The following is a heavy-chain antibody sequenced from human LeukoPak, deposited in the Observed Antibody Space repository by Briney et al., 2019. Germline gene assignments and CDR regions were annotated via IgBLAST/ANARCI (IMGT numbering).Heavy chain of an antibody. Sequence: SETLSLTCTVSGGSISTYYWSWIRQPPGKGLKWIGYIYYTGSTSYNPSLKSRVTMSLDASKNQLSLELNSVTPADTAVYYCARGGNYWPQWWFDPWGRGTLVSVSS. CDR2: IYYTGST. D-gene: IGHD1-26*01. V-gene: IGHV4-59*01. CDR3: ARGGNYWPQWWFDP. J-gene: IGHJ5*02. CDR1: GGSISTYY.